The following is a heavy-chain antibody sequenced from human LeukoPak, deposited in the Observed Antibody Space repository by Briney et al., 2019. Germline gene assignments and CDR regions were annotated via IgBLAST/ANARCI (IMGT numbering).Heavy chain of an antibody. CDR2: IYYSGSP. D-gene: IGHD2-8*02. CDR3: ARRSGNTGRVVSVDY. J-gene: IGHJ4*01. V-gene: IGHV4-59*08. CDR1: GGSISSYY. Sequence: SETLFLTCTVPGGSISSYYWSWIRQPPGKGLEWIGYIYYSGSPNYNPPLQSRDTITVVTSKNQYSLKLSSITAADTAVYYCARRSGNTGRVVSVDYWSEGTLVTVSS.